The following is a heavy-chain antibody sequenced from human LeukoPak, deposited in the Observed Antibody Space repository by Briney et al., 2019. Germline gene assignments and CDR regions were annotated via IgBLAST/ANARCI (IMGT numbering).Heavy chain of an antibody. CDR2: MSGSGGST. J-gene: IGHJ4*02. Sequence: GGPLRLSCAASGFTLRSYAMSWVRQAPGKGLEWVASMSGSGGSTYYADSVKGRFTISRDNSKNTLYLQMNSLRAEDTAVYYCAKSPTMVRGVILDYWGQGTLVTVSS. CDR1: GFTLRSYA. D-gene: IGHD3-10*01. CDR3: AKSPTMVRGVILDY. V-gene: IGHV3-23*01.